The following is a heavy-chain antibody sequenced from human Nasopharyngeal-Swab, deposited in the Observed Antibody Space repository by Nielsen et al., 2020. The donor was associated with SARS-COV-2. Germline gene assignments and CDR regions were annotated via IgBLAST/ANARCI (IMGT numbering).Heavy chain of an antibody. D-gene: IGHD4-17*01. J-gene: IGHJ4*02. Sequence: SETLSLTCSVSGASISNRTYYWGWIRQSPEKGLQWIVTVFYTGTYYNPSLQSRVTISVDTSKNQFSLKLTSVTAADTAVYYCVRDESGDYLGLPFDSWGPGTLVTVSS. CDR2: VFYTGT. CDR1: GASISNRTYY. V-gene: IGHV4-39*07. CDR3: VRDESGDYLGLPFDS.